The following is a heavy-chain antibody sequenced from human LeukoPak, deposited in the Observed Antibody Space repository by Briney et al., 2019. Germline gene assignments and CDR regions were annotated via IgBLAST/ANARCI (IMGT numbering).Heavy chain of an antibody. CDR3: ATQPYDFWSGYEIDY. D-gene: IGHD3-3*01. V-gene: IGHV1-2*02. J-gene: IGHJ4*02. CDR1: GYTFTGYY. Sequence: ASVKVSCKASGYTFTGYYMHWVRQAPGQGLEWMGWINPNSGGTNYAQKFQGRVTMTRDTSISTAYMELSRLRSDDTAVYYCATQPYDFWSGYEIDYWDQGTLVTVSS. CDR2: INPNSGGT.